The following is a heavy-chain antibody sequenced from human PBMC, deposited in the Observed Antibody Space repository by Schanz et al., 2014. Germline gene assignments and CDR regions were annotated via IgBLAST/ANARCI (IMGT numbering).Heavy chain of an antibody. V-gene: IGHV3-33*03. CDR2: ISYDGSKK. Sequence: VHLLESGGGLVQPGGSLRLSCAASEFTFSTDAMSWVRQAPGKGLEWVGVISYDGSKKSYADSVKGRLTISRDDAKKSMYLQMNNLRAEDTAVYYCAKAADWPVTRFDPWGQGTLVTVSS. CDR3: AKAADWPVTRFDP. CDR1: EFTFSTDA. J-gene: IGHJ5*02. D-gene: IGHD3-9*01.